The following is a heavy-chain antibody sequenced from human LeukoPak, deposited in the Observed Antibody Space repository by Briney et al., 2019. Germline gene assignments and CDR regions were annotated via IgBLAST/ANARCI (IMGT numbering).Heavy chain of an antibody. V-gene: IGHV3-23*01. D-gene: IGHD3-10*01. J-gene: IGHJ5*02. CDR1: GITLSNYE. Sequence: GGSLRLSCAASGITLSNYEMNWVRQAPGKGLEWVSGISGSGASTYYADSVRGRFTISRDNSKNTLHLQMNSLRAEDTAVYYCANDGSGRRSFDPWGQGTLVTVSS. CDR3: ANDGSGRRSFDP. CDR2: ISGSGAST.